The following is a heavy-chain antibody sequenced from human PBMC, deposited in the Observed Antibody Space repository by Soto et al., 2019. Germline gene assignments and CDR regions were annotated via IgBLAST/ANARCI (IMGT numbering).Heavy chain of an antibody. Sequence: QVQLQESGPGLVKPSQTLSLTCTVSGGSISSCGYYWSWIRQHPGKGLEWIGYIYYSGTTYYTPPLKSRVTISVDTSKNQFSLKLSSVTAADTAVYYCARSGYSYGPNPLLYWGQGTLVTVSS. D-gene: IGHD5-18*01. CDR3: ARSGYSYGPNPLLY. J-gene: IGHJ4*02. CDR1: GGSISSCGYY. CDR2: IYYSGTT. V-gene: IGHV4-31*03.